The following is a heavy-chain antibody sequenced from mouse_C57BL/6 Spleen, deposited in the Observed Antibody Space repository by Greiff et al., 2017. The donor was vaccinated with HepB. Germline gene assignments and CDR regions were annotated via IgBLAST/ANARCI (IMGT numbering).Heavy chain of an antibody. Sequence: EVQLQESGPGLVKPSQSLSLTCSVPGYSITSGYYWNWIRQFPGNKLEWMGYISYDGSNNYNPSLKNRISITRDTSKNQFFLKLNSVTTEDTATYYCARASMDYWGQGTTLTVSS. CDR2: ISYDGSN. CDR1: GYSITSGYY. CDR3: ARASMDY. J-gene: IGHJ2*01. V-gene: IGHV3-6*01.